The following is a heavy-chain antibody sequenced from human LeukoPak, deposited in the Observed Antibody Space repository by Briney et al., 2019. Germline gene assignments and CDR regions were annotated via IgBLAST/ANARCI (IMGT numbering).Heavy chain of an antibody. CDR2: ISGDGRDI. V-gene: IGHV3-23*01. CDR3: AKRYYDILTGYSEVYMDV. D-gene: IGHD3-9*01. Sequence: GGTLRLSCAASAFTFSSYGMSWVRQAPGKGLEWVSAISGDGRDIFYADAVKGRFTISRDNSKNTLYLQMNSLRAEDTAVYYCAKRYYDILTGYSEVYMDVWGKGTTVTVSS. J-gene: IGHJ6*03. CDR1: AFTFSSYG.